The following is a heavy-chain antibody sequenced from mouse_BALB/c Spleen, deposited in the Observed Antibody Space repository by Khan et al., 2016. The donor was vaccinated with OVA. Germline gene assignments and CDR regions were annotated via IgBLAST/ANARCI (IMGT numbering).Heavy chain of an antibody. J-gene: IGHJ2*01. CDR1: GFTFSSYG. V-gene: IGHV5-6-3*01. Sequence: EVELVESGGGLVQPGGSLKLSCAASGFTFSSYGMSWVRQTPDKRLELVATINSNGGSNYYPDSEKGRFTISRDNAKNTLYLQMSSLKSENTAMYYCARMARTINWGQGTTLTVSS. CDR3: ARMARTIN. CDR2: INSNGGSN.